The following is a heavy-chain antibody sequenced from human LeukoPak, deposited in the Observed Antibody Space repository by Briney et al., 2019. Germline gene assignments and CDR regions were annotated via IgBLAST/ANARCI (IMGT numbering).Heavy chain of an antibody. CDR3: ARDLYGMDV. V-gene: IGHV4-59*01. CDR2: IYYSGST. Sequence: SETLSLTCTVSGGSISSYYWSWIRQPPVKGLEWIGYIYYSGSTNYNPSLKSRVTISVDTSKNQFSLKLSSVTAADTAVYYCARDLYGMDVWGQGTTVTVSS. J-gene: IGHJ6*02. CDR1: GGSISSYY.